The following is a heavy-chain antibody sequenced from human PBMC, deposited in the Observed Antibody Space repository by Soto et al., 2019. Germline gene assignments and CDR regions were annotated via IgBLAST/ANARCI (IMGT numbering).Heavy chain of an antibody. J-gene: IGHJ2*01. Sequence: QLQLRESGPGLVKPSETLSLTCTVSGGSISGGVGGLYYWRWIRKPPGKGLEWIGYIYDSGSTYYHPSLKNRVTISVAQSKNQFALRLKSATSPDAAVYYCAIEVIPLTTVGYFDLWGPGTLVTVSS. D-gene: IGHD4-17*01. CDR3: AIEVIPLTTVGYFDL. CDR2: IYDSGST. CDR1: GGSISGGVGGLYY. V-gene: IGHV4-30-4*01.